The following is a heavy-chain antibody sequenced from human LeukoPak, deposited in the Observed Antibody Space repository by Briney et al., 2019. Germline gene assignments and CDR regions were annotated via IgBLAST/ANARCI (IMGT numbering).Heavy chain of an antibody. D-gene: IGHD3-10*01. Sequence: GASVKVSCKASGYTFTSYGISWVRQAPGQGLEWMGWISAYNGNTNYAQKFQGRVTMTRDTSTSTVHMELNSLRSEDTAVYYCARAYGSGRESDYWGQGTLVTVSS. CDR2: ISAYNGNT. CDR1: GYTFTSYG. CDR3: ARAYGSGRESDY. J-gene: IGHJ4*02. V-gene: IGHV1-18*01.